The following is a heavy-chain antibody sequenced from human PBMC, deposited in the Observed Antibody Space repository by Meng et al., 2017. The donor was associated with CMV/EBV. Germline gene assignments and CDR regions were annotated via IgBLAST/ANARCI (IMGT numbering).Heavy chain of an antibody. V-gene: IGHV3-30-3*01. J-gene: IGHJ6*02. CDR3: ARDGGYSSGWYPPQLSYYYYYGMDV. CDR2: ISYDGSNK. Sequence: GGSLRLSCAASGFTFSSYAMHWVRQAPGKGLEWVAVISYDGSNKYYADSVKGRFTISRDNSKNTLYLQMNSLRAEDTAVYYCARDGGYSSGWYPPQLSYYYYYGMDVWGQGTTVTVSS. CDR1: GFTFSSYA. D-gene: IGHD6-19*01.